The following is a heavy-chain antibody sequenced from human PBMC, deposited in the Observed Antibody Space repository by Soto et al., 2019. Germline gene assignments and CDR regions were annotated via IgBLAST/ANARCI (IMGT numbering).Heavy chain of an antibody. J-gene: IGHJ4*02. Sequence: LRLSCAASGFTFSSYAMSWVRQAPGKGLEWVSAISGSGGSTYYADSVKGRFTISRDNSKNTLYLQMNSLRAEDTAVYYCAKTTNYYDSSGYSYWGQGTLVTVSS. D-gene: IGHD3-22*01. CDR1: GFTFSSYA. V-gene: IGHV3-23*01. CDR2: ISGSGGST. CDR3: AKTTNYYDSSGYSY.